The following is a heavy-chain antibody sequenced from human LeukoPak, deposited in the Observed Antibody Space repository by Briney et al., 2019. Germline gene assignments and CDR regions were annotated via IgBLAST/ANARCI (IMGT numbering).Heavy chain of an antibody. J-gene: IGHJ4*02. D-gene: IGHD6-19*01. CDR2: INHSGST. V-gene: IGHV4-34*01. CDR3: ARGGIAVAATEASYYFDY. Sequence: SETLSLTCAVYGGSFSGYYWSWIRQPPGKGLEWIGEINHSGSTSYNPSLKSRVTISVDTSKNQFSLKLSSVTAADTAVYYCARGGIAVAATEASYYFDYWGQGTLVTVSS. CDR1: GGSFSGYY.